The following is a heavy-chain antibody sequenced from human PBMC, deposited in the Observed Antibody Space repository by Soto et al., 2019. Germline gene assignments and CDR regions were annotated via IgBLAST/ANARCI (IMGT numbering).Heavy chain of an antibody. CDR3: ASDSWGVVVPAALYYYYGMDV. CDR1: GFTFSSYW. J-gene: IGHJ6*02. Sequence: GGSLRLSCAASGFTFSSYWMSWVRQAPGKGLEWVANIKQDGSEKYYVDSVKGRFTISRDNAKNSLYLQMNSLRAEDTAVYYCASDSWGVVVPAALYYYYGMDVWGQGTTVTVSS. V-gene: IGHV3-7*05. CDR2: IKQDGSEK. D-gene: IGHD2-2*01.